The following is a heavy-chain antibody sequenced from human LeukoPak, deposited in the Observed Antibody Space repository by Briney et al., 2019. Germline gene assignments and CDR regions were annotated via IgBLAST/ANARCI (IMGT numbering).Heavy chain of an antibody. J-gene: IGHJ4*02. CDR2: ISGSGGST. CDR3: AKDTHYGPADY. D-gene: IGHD3-16*01. Sequence: PGGSLRLSCAASGFTFDDYAMHWVRQAPGKGLEWVSAISGSGGSTYYADSVKGRFTISRDNSKNTLYLQMNSLRAEDTAVYYCAKDTHYGPADYWGQGTLVTVSS. V-gene: IGHV3-23*01. CDR1: GFTFDDYA.